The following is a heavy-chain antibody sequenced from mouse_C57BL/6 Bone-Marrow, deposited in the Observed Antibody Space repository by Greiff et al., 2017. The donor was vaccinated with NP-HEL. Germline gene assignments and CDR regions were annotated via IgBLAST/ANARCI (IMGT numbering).Heavy chain of an antibody. D-gene: IGHD1-1*01. V-gene: IGHV5-16*01. CDR3: ARGDYYGYYFDY. CDR2: INYDGSST. Sequence: EVKLMESEGGLVQPGSSMKLSCTASGFTFSDYYMAWVRQVPEKGLEWVANINYDGSSTYYLESLKSRFIISRDNAKNILYLQMSSLKSEDTATYYCARGDYYGYYFDYWGQGTTLTVSS. CDR1: GFTFSDYY. J-gene: IGHJ2*01.